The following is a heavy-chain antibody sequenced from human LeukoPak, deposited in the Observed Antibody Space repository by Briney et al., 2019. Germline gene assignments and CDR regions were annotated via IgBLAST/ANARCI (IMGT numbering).Heavy chain of an antibody. CDR3: ARDNGDPRTYFDY. CDR1: GFTFSSYE. D-gene: IGHD4-17*01. J-gene: IGHJ4*02. Sequence: PGGSLRLSCAASGFTFSSYEMNWVRQAPGKGLEWISYISSSGSSIYYVESVKGRFTISRDNAKNSLYLQMNSLRAEDTAVYYCARDNGDPRTYFDYWGQGTLVTVSS. V-gene: IGHV3-48*03. CDR2: ISSSGSSI.